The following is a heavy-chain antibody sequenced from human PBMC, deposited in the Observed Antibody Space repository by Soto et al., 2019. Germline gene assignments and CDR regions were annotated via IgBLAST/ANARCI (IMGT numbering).Heavy chain of an antibody. J-gene: IGHJ5*02. CDR1: GYTFTSYY. CDR3: AREGGGYDYGWFDP. Sequence: GASVKVSCKASGYTFTSYYMHWVRQAPGQGLEWMGIINPSGGSTSYAQKLQGRVTMTTDTSTSTAYMELRSLRSDDTAVYYCAREGGGYDYGWFDPWGQGTLVTVSS. D-gene: IGHD5-12*01. V-gene: IGHV1-46*01. CDR2: INPSGGST.